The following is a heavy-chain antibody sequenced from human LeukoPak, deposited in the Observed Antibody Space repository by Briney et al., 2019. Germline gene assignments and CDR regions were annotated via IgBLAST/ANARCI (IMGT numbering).Heavy chain of an antibody. J-gene: IGHJ4*02. CDR2: IWYDGSNK. CDR1: GFTFSSYG. D-gene: IGHD1-26*01. CDR3: AKGIVGATMPFDY. V-gene: IGHV3-33*06. Sequence: GGSLRLSCAASGFTFSSYGMHWVRQAPGKGLEWVAVIWYDGSNKYYADSVKGRFTISRDNSKNTLYLQMNSLRAADTAVYYCAKGIVGATMPFDYWGQGTLVTVSS.